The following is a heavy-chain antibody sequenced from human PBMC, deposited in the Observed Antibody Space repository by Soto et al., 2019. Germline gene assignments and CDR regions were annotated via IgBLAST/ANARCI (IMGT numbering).Heavy chain of an antibody. V-gene: IGHV4-31*02. CDR3: ARVRTYSSSSTFDY. CDR2: IYYSGST. D-gene: IGHD6-6*01. CDR1: GGSISSGGYY. Sequence: SETLSLTCTVSGGSISSGGYYWSWIRQHPGKGLEWIGYIYYSGSTYYNPSLKSRVTISVDTSKNQFSLKLSSVTAADTAVYYCARVRTYSSSSTFDYWGQGTLVTVSS. J-gene: IGHJ4*02.